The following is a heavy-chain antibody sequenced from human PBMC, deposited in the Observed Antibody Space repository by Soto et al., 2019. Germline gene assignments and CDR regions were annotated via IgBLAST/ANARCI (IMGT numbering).Heavy chain of an antibody. Sequence: EVQLVESGGGLVKPGGSLRLSCAASGFTFSSYSMNWARQAPGRGLEWVSSISSSSSYIYYADSVKGRFTISRDNAKNSLYLQMNSLRAEDTAVYYCARDRPIYGGSGNDAFDIWGQGTMVTVSS. V-gene: IGHV3-21*01. CDR1: GFTFSSYS. D-gene: IGHD2-15*01. J-gene: IGHJ3*02. CDR2: ISSSSSYI. CDR3: ARDRPIYGGSGNDAFDI.